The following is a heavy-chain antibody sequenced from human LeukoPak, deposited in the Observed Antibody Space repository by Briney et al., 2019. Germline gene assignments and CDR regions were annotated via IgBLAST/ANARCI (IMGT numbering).Heavy chain of an antibody. D-gene: IGHD2-2*01. Sequence: GGSLRLSCAASRFTFSTYWMHWVRQAPGKGLVWVSRINSDGSSTSYADSVKGRFTISRDNAKNTLYLQMNSLRAEDTAVYYCARDPMPLHYDYWGQGTLVTVSS. CDR2: INSDGSST. CDR1: RFTFSTYW. J-gene: IGHJ4*02. V-gene: IGHV3-74*01. CDR3: ARDPMPLHYDY.